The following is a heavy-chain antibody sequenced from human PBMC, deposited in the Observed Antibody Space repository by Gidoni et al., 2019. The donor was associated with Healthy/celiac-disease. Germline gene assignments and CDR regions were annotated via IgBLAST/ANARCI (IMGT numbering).Heavy chain of an antibody. D-gene: IGHD3-22*01. Sequence: QVQLVQAGAGVKKPGASVKVSCEASGYPVNPHDMHWVRQAPGQGLEWMGWINPNSGGTNYAQKFQGRVTMTRDTSISTAYMELSRLRSDDTAVYYCARGADDSSGYPHYFDYWGQGTLVTVSS. V-gene: IGHV1-2*02. CDR3: ARGADDSSGYPHYFDY. J-gene: IGHJ4*02. CDR2: INPNSGGT. CDR1: GYPVNPHD.